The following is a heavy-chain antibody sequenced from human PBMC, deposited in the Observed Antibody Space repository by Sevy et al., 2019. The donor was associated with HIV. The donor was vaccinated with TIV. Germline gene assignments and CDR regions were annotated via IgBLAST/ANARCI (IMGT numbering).Heavy chain of an antibody. J-gene: IGHJ4*02. D-gene: IGHD4-17*01. CDR2: INHSGSA. V-gene: IGHV4-34*01. CDR1: GDTFVGYY. Sequence: SETLSLTCTVFGDTFVGYYWSWIRQTPGKGLEWFGYINHSGSANYNPSLKSRVTISVDTSNNQFSLRLISMTAADTAVYYCARAGTVTSCAFDYWGQGTLVTVSS. CDR3: ARAGTVTSCAFDY.